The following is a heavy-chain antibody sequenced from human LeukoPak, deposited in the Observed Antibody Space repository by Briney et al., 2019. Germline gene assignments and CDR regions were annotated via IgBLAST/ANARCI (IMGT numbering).Heavy chain of an antibody. V-gene: IGHV1-69*05. CDR1: GGTFSSYA. Sequence: GASVKVSCKASGGTFSSYAISWVRQAPGQGLEWMGGIIPISGTANYAQKFQGRVTITTDGSTSTAYMELSSLRSEDTAVYYCARSRDTAMVISTALSYWGQGTLVTVSS. CDR2: IIPISGTA. J-gene: IGHJ4*02. D-gene: IGHD5-18*01. CDR3: ARSRDTAMVISTALSY.